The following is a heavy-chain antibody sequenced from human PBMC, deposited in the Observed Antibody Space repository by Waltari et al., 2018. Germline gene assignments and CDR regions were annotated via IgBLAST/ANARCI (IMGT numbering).Heavy chain of an antibody. Sequence: EVQLLESGGGLVQPGGSLRLSCAASGFTFSSYAMSWVRQAPGKGLEWVSAISVSGCSTYYADSVKGRFTISRDNSKNTLYLQMTSLSAEDTAVYYCGCTSCQPAAYWGQGTLVTVSS. CDR2: ISVSGCST. D-gene: IGHD2-2*01. CDR3: GCTSCQPAAY. CDR1: GFTFSSYA. V-gene: IGHV3-23*01. J-gene: IGHJ4*02.